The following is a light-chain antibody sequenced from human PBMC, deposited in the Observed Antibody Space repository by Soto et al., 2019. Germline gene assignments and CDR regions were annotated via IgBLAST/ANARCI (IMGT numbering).Light chain of an antibody. CDR3: QQFHTYPFG. CDR1: QGISSY. CDR2: DAS. Sequence: QLTQSPSSLSPSLGDRVTITCRASQGISSYLAWYQQKPGKAPNILIYDASTLQSGVPSRFSGSGSGTELTLTISSLQPEDFATYNCQQFHTYPFGFGQGTRLEIK. J-gene: IGKJ5*01. V-gene: IGKV1-9*01.